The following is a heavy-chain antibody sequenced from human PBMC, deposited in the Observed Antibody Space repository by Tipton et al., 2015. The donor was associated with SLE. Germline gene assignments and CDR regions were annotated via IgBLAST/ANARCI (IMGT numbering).Heavy chain of an antibody. CDR1: GYTLTELA. CDR3: ARDFGDFWSGYTHFVY. D-gene: IGHD3-3*01. Sequence: QSGAEVKKPGASVKVSCKISGYTLTELAIHWVRQAPGKGLEWMGSFDPADGETVSAQRFQGRVTMTEDTSIDTAYMELRSLRSDDTAVYYCARDFGDFWSGYTHFVYWGQGTLVTVSS. CDR2: FDPADGET. J-gene: IGHJ4*02. V-gene: IGHV1-24*01.